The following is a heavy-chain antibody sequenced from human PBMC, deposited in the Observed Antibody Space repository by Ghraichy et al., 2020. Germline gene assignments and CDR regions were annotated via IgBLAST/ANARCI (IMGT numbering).Heavy chain of an antibody. V-gene: IGHV4-59*08. Sequence: SETLSLTCTVSGGSISSYYWSWIRQPPGKGLEWIGYIYTRGITNYNPSLKSRVTISVDTSKNQFSLKLSSVTAADTALYYCARHWGGYGGGDCYSFDSWGQGTLVTVSS. CDR1: GGSISSYY. CDR2: IYTRGIT. J-gene: IGHJ4*02. D-gene: IGHD2-21*02. CDR3: ARHWGGYGGGDCYSFDS.